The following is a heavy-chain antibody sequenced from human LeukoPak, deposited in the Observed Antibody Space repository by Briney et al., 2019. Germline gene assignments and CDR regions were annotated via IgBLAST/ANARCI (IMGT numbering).Heavy chain of an antibody. CDR3: ASERSGFPY. Sequence: ASVKVSCKASGYTFTGYYMHWVRQAPGQGLEWMGWINPDTGGTKHAQKFQGRVTMTRDTSISTAYMELGGLRSDDTAVYYCASERSGFPYWGQGAQVTVSS. CDR2: INPDTGGT. J-gene: IGHJ4*02. V-gene: IGHV1-2*02. CDR1: GYTFTGYY. D-gene: IGHD3-3*01.